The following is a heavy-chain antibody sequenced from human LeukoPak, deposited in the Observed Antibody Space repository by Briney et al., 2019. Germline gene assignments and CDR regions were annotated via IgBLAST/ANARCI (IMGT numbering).Heavy chain of an antibody. Sequence: GGSLRLSCAASGFTFSSYSMNWVRQAPGKGLEWVSSISSSSSYIYYADSVKGRFTTSRDNAKTSLYLQMNSLRAEDTAVYYCARALEATVTTHAFDIWGQGTMVTVSS. CDR2: ISSSSSYI. V-gene: IGHV3-21*01. D-gene: IGHD4-17*01. J-gene: IGHJ3*02. CDR1: GFTFSSYS. CDR3: ARALEATVTTHAFDI.